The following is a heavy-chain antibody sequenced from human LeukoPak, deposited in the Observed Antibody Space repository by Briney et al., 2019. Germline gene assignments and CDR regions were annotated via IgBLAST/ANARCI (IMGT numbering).Heavy chain of an antibody. CDR1: GYTFTGYY. CDR2: INPNSGGT. CDR3: ARGLSDYDYVWGSYRLNWFDP. D-gene: IGHD3-16*02. J-gene: IGHJ5*02. V-gene: IGHV1-2*02. Sequence: ASVKVSCKASGYTFTGYYMHWVRHAPGQGLEWMGWINPNSGGTNYAQKFQGRVTMTRDTSISTAYMEVSRLRSDDTAVYYCARGLSDYDYVWGSYRLNWFDPWGQGTLVTVSS.